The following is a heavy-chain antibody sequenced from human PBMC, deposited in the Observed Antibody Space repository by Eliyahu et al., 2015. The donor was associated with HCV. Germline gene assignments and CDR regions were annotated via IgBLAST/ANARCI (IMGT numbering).Heavy chain of an antibody. Sequence: QVQLVQSGAEVKKPGASVKVSCKASGYTFTSYGISWVRQAPGQGLEWMGWISAYNGNTNYAQKLQGRVTMTTDTSTSTAYMELRSLRSDDTAVYYCARLALSKILWFGESNYFDYWGQGTLVTVSS. CDR3: ARLALSKILWFGESNYFDY. V-gene: IGHV1-18*01. J-gene: IGHJ4*02. D-gene: IGHD3-10*01. CDR2: ISAYNGNT. CDR1: GYTFTSYG.